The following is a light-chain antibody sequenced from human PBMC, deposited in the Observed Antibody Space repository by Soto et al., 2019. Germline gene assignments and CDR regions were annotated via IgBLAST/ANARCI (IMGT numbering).Light chain of an antibody. CDR2: DAS. CDR1: QSVSSH. V-gene: IGKV3-11*01. J-gene: IGKJ5*01. CDR3: QQGGNWPLT. Sequence: EIVLTQSPATLSLSPGEGATVSCRASQSVSSHLAWYQQKRGQAPRLLIYDASSRASGIPVRFRGRGSGTDFTLPISYLEPEDVAIYYCQQGGNWPLTFGQGTRLEIK.